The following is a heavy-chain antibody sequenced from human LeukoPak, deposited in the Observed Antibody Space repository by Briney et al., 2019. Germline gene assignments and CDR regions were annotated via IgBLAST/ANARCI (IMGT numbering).Heavy chain of an antibody. CDR2: ISYDGSNK. J-gene: IGHJ5*02. Sequence: GGSLRLSCAASGFTFSSYGMHWVRQAPGKGLEWVAVISYDGSNKYYADSVKGRFTISRDNSKNTLYLQMNSLRAEDTAVYYCARDEGITIFGVVNENWFDPWGQGTPVTVSS. CDR3: ARDEGITIFGVVNENWFDP. V-gene: IGHV3-30*03. D-gene: IGHD3-3*01. CDR1: GFTFSSYG.